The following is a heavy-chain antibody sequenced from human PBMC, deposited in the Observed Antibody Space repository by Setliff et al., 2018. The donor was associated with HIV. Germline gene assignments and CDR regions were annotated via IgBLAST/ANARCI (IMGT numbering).Heavy chain of an antibody. CDR1: GFTFSSYA. CDR2: VSGSGDST. CDR3: AKVGGDGRFHYYQLDV. Sequence: GGSLRLSCAASGFTFSSYAMSWVRQAPGKGLEWVSGVSGSGDSTYYADSVKGRFTVSRDNSKSTLYLQLSSLRTEDTAVYYCAKVGGDGRFHYYQLDVWGKGTTVTVSS. V-gene: IGHV3-23*01. J-gene: IGHJ6*03. D-gene: IGHD3-16*01.